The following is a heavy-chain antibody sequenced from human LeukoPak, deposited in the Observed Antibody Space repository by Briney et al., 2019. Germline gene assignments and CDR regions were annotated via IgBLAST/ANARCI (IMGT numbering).Heavy chain of an antibody. CDR3: ARVDPEYCSGGSCYHDAFDI. V-gene: IGHV1-2*02. Sequence: ASVKVSCKASGYTFTGYYMHWVRQAPGQGLAWMGWINPNSGGTNYAQKFQGRVTMTRDTSISTAYMELSRLRSDGTAVYYCARVDPEYCSGGSCYHDAFDIWGQGTMVTVSS. CDR2: INPNSGGT. CDR1: GYTFTGYY. D-gene: IGHD2-15*01. J-gene: IGHJ3*02.